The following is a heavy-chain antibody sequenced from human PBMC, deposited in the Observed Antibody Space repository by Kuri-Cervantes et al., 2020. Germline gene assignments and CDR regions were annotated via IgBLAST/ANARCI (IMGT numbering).Heavy chain of an antibody. CDR1: GFSLSTSGMC. J-gene: IGHJ4*02. V-gene: IGHV2-70*11. D-gene: IGHD4-23*01. CDR2: IDWDDVK. CDR3: ARTNYGGNTKYYFDY. Sequence: SGPTLAKPTQTLTLTCTFSGFSLSTSGMCVSWIRQHPGKALEWLARIDWDDVKYYSTSLKTRLAISKDNSKNQVVLTLNNMDPVDTATYYCARTNYGGNTKYYFDYWGQGTLVTVSS.